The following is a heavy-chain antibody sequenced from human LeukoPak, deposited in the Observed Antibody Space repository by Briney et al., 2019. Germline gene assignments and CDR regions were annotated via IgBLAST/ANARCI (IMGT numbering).Heavy chain of an antibody. Sequence: PGGSLRLSCAASGFTFSSYAMSWVRQAPGKGLEWVSAISGSGGSTYYADSVKGRFTISRDNSKNTLYLRMNSLRAEDTAVYYCAKCPLNYDILTGYYLTYYFDYWGQGTLVTVSS. CDR1: GFTFSSYA. CDR2: ISGSGGST. CDR3: AKCPLNYDILTGYYLTYYFDY. D-gene: IGHD3-9*01. V-gene: IGHV3-23*01. J-gene: IGHJ4*02.